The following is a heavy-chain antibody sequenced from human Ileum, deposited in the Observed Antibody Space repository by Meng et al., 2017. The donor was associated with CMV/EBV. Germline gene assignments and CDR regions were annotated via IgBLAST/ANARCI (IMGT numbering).Heavy chain of an antibody. V-gene: IGHV1-69*05. Sequence: KASGGHFSSYAISWVRQAPGQGLEWMGGIIPIFGTANYAQKFQGRVTITTDESTSTAYMELSSLRSEDTAVYYCARASGWSGKFDYWGQGTLVTVSS. D-gene: IGHD3-3*01. CDR1: GGHFSSYA. CDR3: ARASGWSGKFDY. CDR2: IIPIFGTA. J-gene: IGHJ4*02.